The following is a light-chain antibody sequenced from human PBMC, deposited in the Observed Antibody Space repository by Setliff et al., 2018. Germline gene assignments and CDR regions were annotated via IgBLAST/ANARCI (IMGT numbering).Light chain of an antibody. V-gene: IGLV6-57*01. CDR3: QSYDGNVGV. CDR2: EDN. J-gene: IGLJ3*02. Sequence: NFMLTQPHSVSESPGKTVIISCSRSSGSIDSNYVHWYQQRPGGSPIIVIQEDNQRPSGVPDRFSGSIDSSSNSASLTISGLKTEDEADYYCQSYDGNVGVFGGGTKGTVL. CDR1: SGSIDSNY.